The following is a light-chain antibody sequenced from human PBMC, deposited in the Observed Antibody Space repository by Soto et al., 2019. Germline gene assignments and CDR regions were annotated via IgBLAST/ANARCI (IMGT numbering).Light chain of an antibody. Sequence: QSALTQPRSVSGSPGQSVTISCTGTSSDVGGYNYVSWYQQHPGKAPKLMIYDVSKRPSGVPDRFSGSKSGNTASLTIPGLQAEDEGDYYCCSYAGSYTLVFGGGTKLTVL. V-gene: IGLV2-11*01. CDR2: DVS. J-gene: IGLJ2*01. CDR1: SSDVGGYNY. CDR3: CSYAGSYTLV.